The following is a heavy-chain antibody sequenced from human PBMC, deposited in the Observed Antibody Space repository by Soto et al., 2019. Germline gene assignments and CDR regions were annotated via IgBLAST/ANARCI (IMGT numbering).Heavy chain of an antibody. Sequence: EVQLLESGGDLVPPGGSLRLSCVVSGVTFSNFAMSWARQAPGMGLEWVSTISGNGGTTFYADSVKGRLTISRDNSNNIRYLQLNSLRAEDTAVYYCSLAFEFGEFLHWCQGDPVSVSS. CDR1: GVTFSNFA. CDR2: ISGNGGTT. V-gene: IGHV3-23*01. J-gene: IGHJ4*02. CDR3: SLAFEFGEFLH. D-gene: IGHD3-10*01.